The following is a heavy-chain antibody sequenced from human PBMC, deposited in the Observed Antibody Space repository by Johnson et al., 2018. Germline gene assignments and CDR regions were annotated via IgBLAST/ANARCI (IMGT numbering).Heavy chain of an antibody. V-gene: IGHV3-73*02. CDR3: TSHRYYYDDINYYPWAFDI. D-gene: IGHD3-22*01. CDR2: IRSKANSYAT. CDR1: GFIFRGSA. Sequence: EVQLLESGGGLVQPGGSLKLSCAASGFIFRGSAMHWVRQASGKGLEWVGRIRSKANSYATAYAASVKGRFTISRDDSKKTAYLQMNSLKTEDTAVYYCTSHRYYYDDINYYPWAFDIWGQGTMVTVSS. J-gene: IGHJ3*02.